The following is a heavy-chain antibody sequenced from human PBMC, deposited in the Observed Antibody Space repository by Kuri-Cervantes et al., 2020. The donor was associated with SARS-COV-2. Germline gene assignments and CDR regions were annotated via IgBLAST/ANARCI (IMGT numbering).Heavy chain of an antibody. CDR2: VYESGTA. J-gene: IGHJ4*02. D-gene: IGHD3-16*01. Sequence: SETLSLTCTVFGGSVSTTDYYWGWIRQPPGKGLEWIGSVYESGTAYYNPSLKSRVTISVDMSKNQFSLKLTSVTAADTAFYYCATGGPATLLDSWGQGTLVTVSS. CDR1: GGSVSTTDYY. CDR3: ATGGPATLLDS. V-gene: IGHV4-39*07.